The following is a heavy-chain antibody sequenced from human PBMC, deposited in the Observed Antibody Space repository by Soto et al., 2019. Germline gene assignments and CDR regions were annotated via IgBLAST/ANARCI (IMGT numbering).Heavy chain of an antibody. V-gene: IGHV4-39*01. CDR3: GKVLVAATKNTDSDS. CDR2: FDYNGVY. CDR1: GGSIYSNVYY. J-gene: IGHJ4*02. D-gene: IGHD2-15*01. Sequence: SETRDLPCAVSGGSIYSNVYYWCSIRQPPGKELEWIGYFDYNGVYSDNPSHRTRVTLRRDTSRNQFSLKLTSVTAANTALYSSGKVLVAATKNTDSDSWGPGILVTVSS.